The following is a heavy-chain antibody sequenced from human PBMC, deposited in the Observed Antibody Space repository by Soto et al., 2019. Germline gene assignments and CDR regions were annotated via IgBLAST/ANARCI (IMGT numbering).Heavy chain of an antibody. J-gene: IGHJ6*02. Sequence: GSLRLSCSASGFTFSSYAMHWVRQAPGKGLEYVSAISSNGGSTYYADSVKGRFTISRDNSKNTLYLQMSSLRAEDTAVYYCVKDHHDHCSGGSCYPQFYGMDVWGQGTTVTVSS. CDR3: VKDHHDHCSGGSCYPQFYGMDV. V-gene: IGHV3-64D*08. D-gene: IGHD2-15*01. CDR1: GFTFSSYA. CDR2: ISSNGGST.